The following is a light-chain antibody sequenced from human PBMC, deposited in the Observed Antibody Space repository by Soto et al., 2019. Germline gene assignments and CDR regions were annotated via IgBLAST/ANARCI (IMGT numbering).Light chain of an antibody. J-gene: IGKJ4*01. V-gene: IGKV1-12*01. Sequence: DLQMTQSPSSVSASVGDRVTITCRASQGIVRWLAWYQQKPGKAPKLLIYAASNLQSGVPLRFSGSGSGTDFTLTISSLQPVDFATYYCQQTTSFPLTFGGGTKVEIK. CDR3: QQTTSFPLT. CDR2: AAS. CDR1: QGIVRW.